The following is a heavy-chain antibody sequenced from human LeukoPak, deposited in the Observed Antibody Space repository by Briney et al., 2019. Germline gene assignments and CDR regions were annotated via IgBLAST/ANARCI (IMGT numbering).Heavy chain of an antibody. CDR2: ISWDGGST. V-gene: IGHV3-43D*03. D-gene: IGHD6-19*01. CDR3: AKVYSSGWYGAFDI. CDR1: GFTFDDYA. Sequence: PGGSLRLSCAASGFTFDDYAMHWVRQAPGKGLEWVSLISWDGGSTYYADSVKGRFTISRDNSKNSLYLQMNSLRAEDTALYYCAKVYSSGWYGAFDIWGQGTMVTVSS. J-gene: IGHJ3*02.